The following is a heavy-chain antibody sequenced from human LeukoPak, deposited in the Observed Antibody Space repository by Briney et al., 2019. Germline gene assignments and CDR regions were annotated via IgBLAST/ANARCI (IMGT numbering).Heavy chain of an antibody. CDR2: ISWNSGSI. J-gene: IGHJ6*03. Sequence: GRSLRLSCAGSGFTFDEHAMHWVRQAPGKGLEWVSGISWNSGSIAYADSVKGRFTISRDNAKNLLFLQMSSPRAADTALYYCVKGHCSSSSCFPNYYYYMDVWGTGTTVTVSS. V-gene: IGHV3-9*01. CDR3: VKGHCSSSSCFPNYYYYMDV. CDR1: GFTFDEHA. D-gene: IGHD2-15*01.